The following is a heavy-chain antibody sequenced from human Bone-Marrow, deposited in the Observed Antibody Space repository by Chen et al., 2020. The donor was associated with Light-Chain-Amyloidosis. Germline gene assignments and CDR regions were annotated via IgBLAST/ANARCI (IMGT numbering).Heavy chain of an antibody. CDR2: VYYSGST. D-gene: IGHD3-10*01. V-gene: IGHV4-61*01. J-gene: IGHJ4*02. CDR1: GGALTSTSYY. CDR3: ARDRRFGNFDY. Sequence: QLHLQESGPGLVRPSETLSLTCAVSGGALTSTSYYAGWIRQPPGKGLEWIGYVYYSGSTNYNPSLKSRVTISVDTSKNQLSLKLNSVTAADTAVYYCARDRRFGNFDYWGQGTLVTVSS.